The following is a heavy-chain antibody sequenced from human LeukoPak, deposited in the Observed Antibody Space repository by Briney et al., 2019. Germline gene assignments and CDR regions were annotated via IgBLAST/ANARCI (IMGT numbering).Heavy chain of an antibody. Sequence: GGSLRLSCAASGFTFSTYGMQLVRQAPGKGLEWVAFIRYDGSNKYYADSVKGRFTVSRDNSKNTLYLQMNSLRAEDTAVYYCAKKRGTSGGYGADYWGQGTLVTVSS. CDR2: IRYDGSNK. D-gene: IGHD5-12*01. CDR1: GFTFSTYG. V-gene: IGHV3-30*02. CDR3: AKKRGTSGGYGADY. J-gene: IGHJ4*02.